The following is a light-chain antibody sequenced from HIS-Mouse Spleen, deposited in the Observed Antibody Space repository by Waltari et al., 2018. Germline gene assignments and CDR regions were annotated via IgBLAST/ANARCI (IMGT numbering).Light chain of an antibody. V-gene: IGLV3-21*03. CDR1: NIGSKS. J-gene: IGLJ2*01. CDR2: DAS. Sequence: SYVLTQPPSVSVAPGKTARITCGGNNIGSKSVHRYQQKPGQAPVLVVYDASDRPSGIPERFSGSNSGNTATLTISRVEAGDEADYYCQVWDSSSDHVVFGGGTKLTVL. CDR3: QVWDSSSDHVV.